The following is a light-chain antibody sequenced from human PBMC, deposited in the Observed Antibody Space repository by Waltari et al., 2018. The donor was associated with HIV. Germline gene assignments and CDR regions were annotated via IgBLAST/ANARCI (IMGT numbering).Light chain of an antibody. CDR1: SSDVGGYNY. V-gene: IGLV2-14*03. CDR3: SSYASSNTLV. J-gene: IGLJ2*01. CDR2: DVT. Sequence: QSALTQPASASGSPGHSLTISCTGTSSDVGGYNYVSWYQQHPAKAPKLMIYDVTNRPSGVPDRFSASKSGNTASLTVSGLQTDDEADYYCSSYASSNTLVFGGGTKLTVL.